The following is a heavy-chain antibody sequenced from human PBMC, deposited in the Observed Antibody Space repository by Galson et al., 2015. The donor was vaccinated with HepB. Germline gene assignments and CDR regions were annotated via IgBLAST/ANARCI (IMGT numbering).Heavy chain of an antibody. CDR1: GFIVSSNY. J-gene: IGHJ4*02. V-gene: IGHV3-53*01. D-gene: IGHD5-12*01. CDR3: ARGYSKSWYSGLGY. Sequence: SLRLSCAVSGFIVSSNYMSWIRQAPGKGLEWVSAIYSGGDTYYEDSVKGRFTISRDNSKNTVCLQMNSLRAEDTAMYYCARGYSKSWYSGLGYWGQGTLVTVSS. CDR2: IYSGGDT.